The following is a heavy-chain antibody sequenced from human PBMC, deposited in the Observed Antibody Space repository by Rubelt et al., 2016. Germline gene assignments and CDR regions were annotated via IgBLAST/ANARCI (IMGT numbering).Heavy chain of an antibody. CDR1: GFTFSSYW. Sequence: GSLRLSCAASGFTFSSYWMSWVRQAPGKGLEWVANIKQDGSEKYYVDSVKGRFTISRDNAKNTLYLQLNSLRAEDTAMYYCARGGYCSEGTCYNWFDPWCQGTLVTVSS. D-gene: IGHD2-15*01. CDR2: IKQDGSEK. CDR3: ARGGYCSEGTCYNWFDP. J-gene: IGHJ5*02. V-gene: IGHV3-7*04.